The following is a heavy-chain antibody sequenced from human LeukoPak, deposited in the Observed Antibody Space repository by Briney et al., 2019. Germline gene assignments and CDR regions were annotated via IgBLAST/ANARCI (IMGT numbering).Heavy chain of an antibody. J-gene: IGHJ4*02. CDR3: ARAGHNQFVS. CDR1: GGTFSSYA. CDR2: VSIYNDNT. Sequence: ASVKVSCKASGGTFSSYAMSWVRQAPGQGLEWLGWVSIYNDNTNYAREFQDRITMTTDISTSTAYMELKSLTSDDTAVYFCARAGHNQFVSWGKGTLVTVS. V-gene: IGHV1-18*01.